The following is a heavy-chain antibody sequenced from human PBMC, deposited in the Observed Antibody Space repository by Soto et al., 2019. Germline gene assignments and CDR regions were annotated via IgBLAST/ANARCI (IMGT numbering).Heavy chain of an antibody. J-gene: IGHJ4*02. V-gene: IGHV4-31*03. CDR1: GGSITSGEYY. CDR2: IHYSGST. CDR3: AREVLAAGYYFDY. Sequence: PSETLSLTCTVSGGSITSGEYYWNWIRQHPGKGLEWIGFIHYSGSTLYNPSLESRVSISVDTSKNQFSLKLSSVTAADAAVYYCAREVLAAGYYFDYWGQGTLVTVSS. D-gene: IGHD6-13*01.